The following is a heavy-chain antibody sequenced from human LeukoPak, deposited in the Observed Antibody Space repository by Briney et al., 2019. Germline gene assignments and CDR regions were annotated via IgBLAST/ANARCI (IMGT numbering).Heavy chain of an antibody. CDR3: AKTIGGSVDIVPGVDY. D-gene: IGHD5-12*01. J-gene: IGHJ4*02. Sequence: TGGSLRLSCAASGFTFSSYGMHWVRQAPGKGLEWVAFIRYDGSNKYYADSVKGRFTISRDNSKNTLYLQMNSLRAEDTAVYYCAKTIGGSVDIVPGVDYWGQGTLVTVSS. CDR1: GFTFSSYG. CDR2: IRYDGSNK. V-gene: IGHV3-30*02.